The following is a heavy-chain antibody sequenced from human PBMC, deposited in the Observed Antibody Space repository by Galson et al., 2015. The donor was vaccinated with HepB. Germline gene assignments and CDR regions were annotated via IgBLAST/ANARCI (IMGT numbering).Heavy chain of an antibody. J-gene: IGHJ5*02. CDR1: GFSLSTRGVG. V-gene: IGHV2-5*02. D-gene: IGHD3-22*01. CDR3: AYRKQYSRSYDAGWVDP. Sequence: PALVKPTQTLTLTCSSSGFSLSTRGVGVGWIRQPPGKALEWLAFIYWDDDKRYSPSLKTRLNISKDTSKNVVVLVMTYMEPVDTATYFCAYRKQYSRSYDAGWVDPWGQGTLVTVS. CDR2: IYWDDDK.